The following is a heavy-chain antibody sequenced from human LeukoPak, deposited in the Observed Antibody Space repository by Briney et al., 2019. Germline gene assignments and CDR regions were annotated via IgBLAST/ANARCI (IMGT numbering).Heavy chain of an antibody. V-gene: IGHV3-48*01. CDR1: GFTFSSYN. Sequence: PGGSLRLSCTASGFTFSSYNMNWVRQAPGRGLEWVSYISSSTSTIYYTDSVKGRFTISRDNAKNSLYLQMDSLRAEDTAVYYCAKDRGGFTHYFDFWGQGILVTVSS. J-gene: IGHJ4*02. CDR2: ISSSTSTI. D-gene: IGHD3-10*01. CDR3: AKDRGGFTHYFDF.